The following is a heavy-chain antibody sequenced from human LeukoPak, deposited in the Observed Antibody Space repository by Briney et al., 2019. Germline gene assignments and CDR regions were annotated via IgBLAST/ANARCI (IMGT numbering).Heavy chain of an antibody. D-gene: IGHD3-16*02. J-gene: IGHJ4*02. CDR1: GGSISSSSYY. CDR3: ARGRYYDYVWGSYRQETFDY. Sequence: SETLSLTCTVSGGSISSSSYYWGWIRQPPGKGLEWIGSIYYSGSTYYNPSLKSRVTISVDTSKNQFSLKLSSVTAADTAVYYCARGRYYDYVWGSYRQETFDYWGQGTLVTVSS. V-gene: IGHV4-39*07. CDR2: IYYSGST.